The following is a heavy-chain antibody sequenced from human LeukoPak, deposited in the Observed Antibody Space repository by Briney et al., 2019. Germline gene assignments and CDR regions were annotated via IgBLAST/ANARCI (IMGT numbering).Heavy chain of an antibody. CDR2: INHSGST. CDR1: GDSISSYF. Sequence: SETLSLTCTVSGDSISSYFWSWIRQPPGKGLEWIGEINHSGSTNYNPSLKSRVTISVDTSKNQFSLKLSSVTAADTAVYYCARGGKGIYCSGGSCSHQFDYWGQGTLVTVSS. V-gene: IGHV4-34*01. J-gene: IGHJ4*02. CDR3: ARGGKGIYCSGGSCSHQFDY. D-gene: IGHD2-15*01.